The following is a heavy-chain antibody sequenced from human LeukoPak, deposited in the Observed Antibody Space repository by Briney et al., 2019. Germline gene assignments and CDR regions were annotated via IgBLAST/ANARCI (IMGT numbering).Heavy chain of an antibody. CDR1: GFTFNGYA. D-gene: IGHD5-12*01. J-gene: IGHJ5*02. Sequence: GGSLRLSCAASGFTFNGYAMNWVRLAPGKGLEWVSSISGAGDNSYYADSVRGRFTISRDNFKNTLYLQMNSLRAEDTALYYCAKAGHSYDVRAWFDPWGQGTLVTVSS. CDR3: AKAGHSYDVRAWFDP. CDR2: ISGAGDNS. V-gene: IGHV3-23*01.